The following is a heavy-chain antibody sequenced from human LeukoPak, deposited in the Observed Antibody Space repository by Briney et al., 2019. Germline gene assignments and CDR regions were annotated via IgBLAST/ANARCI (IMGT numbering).Heavy chain of an antibody. D-gene: IGHD5-24*01. CDR2: ISAHNGNT. J-gene: IGHJ4*02. CDR3: ARGVQDGVEMATQPEFFDY. V-gene: IGHV1-18*01. Sequence: ASVKVSCKASGYTFTSYGISWVRQAPGQGLEWMGWISAHNGNTNYAQKLQGRVTMTTDTSTSTAYMELRSLRSDDTAVYYCARGVQDGVEMATQPEFFDYWGQGTLVTVSS. CDR1: GYTFTSYG.